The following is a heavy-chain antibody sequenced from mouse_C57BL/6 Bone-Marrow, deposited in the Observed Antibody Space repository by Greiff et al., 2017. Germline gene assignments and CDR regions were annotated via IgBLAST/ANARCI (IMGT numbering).Heavy chain of an antibody. CDR3: ARRGCGNLFAY. V-gene: IGHV5-6*02. CDR1: GFTFSSYG. J-gene: IGHJ3*01. CDR2: ISSGGSYT. D-gene: IGHD2-1*01. Sequence: EVKLMESGGDLVKPGGSLKLSCAASGFTFSSYGMSWVRQTPDKRLEWVATISSGGSYTYYPDSVKGRFTISRDNAKNTLYLQMSSLKSEDTAMYYCARRGCGNLFAYWGQGTLVTVSA.